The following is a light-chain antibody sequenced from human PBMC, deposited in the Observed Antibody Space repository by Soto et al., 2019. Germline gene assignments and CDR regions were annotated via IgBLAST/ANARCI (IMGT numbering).Light chain of an antibody. CDR2: DVS. CDR1: SSDVGGYNY. CDR3: SSYTSSSSF. Sequence: QSGLTQPASVSGSPGQSITISCTGTSSDVGGYNYVSWYQQHPGKAPKLMIYDVSNRPSGVSNRFSGSKSGNTASLTISGLQAEDEADYYCSSYTSSSSFFGTGSKVTVL. V-gene: IGLV2-14*01. J-gene: IGLJ1*01.